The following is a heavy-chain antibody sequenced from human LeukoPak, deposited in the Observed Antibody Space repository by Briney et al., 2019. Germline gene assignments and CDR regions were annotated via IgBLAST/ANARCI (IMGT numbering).Heavy chain of an antibody. J-gene: IGHJ4*02. CDR2: ISSSGSTR. V-gene: IGHV3-48*03. D-gene: IGHD6-19*01. CDR3: ARDRYSSGWDPFDY. Sequence: GGSLRLSCAASGFPFSSYEMNCVRQAPGKGLEWVSYISSSGSTRYYADSVKGRFTISRDNSKNTLYLQMNSLRAEDTAVYYCARDRYSSGWDPFDYWGQGTLVTVSS. CDR1: GFPFSSYE.